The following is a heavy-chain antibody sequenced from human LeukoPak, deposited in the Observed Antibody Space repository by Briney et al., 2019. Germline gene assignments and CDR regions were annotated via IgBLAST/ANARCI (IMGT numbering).Heavy chain of an antibody. CDR2: IKQDGSEK. J-gene: IGHJ4*02. Sequence: GGSLRLSCAASGFTFSSYWMSWVRQAPGKGLEWVANIKQDGSEKYYVDSVKGRFTISRDNAKNSLYLQMNSLRAEDTAVYYCARVSPQLLFSGFDYWGQGTLVTVSS. V-gene: IGHV3-7*01. CDR1: GFTFSSYW. D-gene: IGHD2-2*01. CDR3: ARVSPQLLFSGFDY.